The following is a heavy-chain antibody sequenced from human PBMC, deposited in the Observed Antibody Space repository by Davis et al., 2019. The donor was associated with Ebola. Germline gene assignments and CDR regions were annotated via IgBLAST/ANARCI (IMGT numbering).Heavy chain of an antibody. V-gene: IGHV4-30-4*07. Sequence: PSETLSLTCAVSGGSISSGGYSWSWIRQPPGKGLEWIGYIYYSGSTYYNPSLKSRVTISVDTSKNQFSLKLSSVTAADTAVYYCARVTYCGGDCYPGAFDIWGQGTMVTVSS. CDR2: IYYSGST. D-gene: IGHD2-21*02. CDR1: GGSISSGGYS. J-gene: IGHJ3*02. CDR3: ARVTYCGGDCYPGAFDI.